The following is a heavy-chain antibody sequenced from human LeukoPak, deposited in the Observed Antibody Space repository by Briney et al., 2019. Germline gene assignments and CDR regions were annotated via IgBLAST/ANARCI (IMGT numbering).Heavy chain of an antibody. CDR1: GTTFRDYG. Sequence: PGGSLRLSCAASGTTFRDYGLHWVRQAPGRGLEWVALIRFDESNEYYADSVKGRFTISRDNSKNTLFLQMSSLRAEDTAIYYCTGGDYTWFHFDNWGQGTLVTVST. D-gene: IGHD4-17*01. CDR3: TGGDYTWFHFDN. CDR2: IRFDESNE. J-gene: IGHJ4*02. V-gene: IGHV3-30*02.